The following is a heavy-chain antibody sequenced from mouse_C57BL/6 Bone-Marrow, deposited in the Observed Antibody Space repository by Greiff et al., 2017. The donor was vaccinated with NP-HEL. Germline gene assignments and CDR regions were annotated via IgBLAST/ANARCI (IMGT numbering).Heavy chain of an antibody. CDR1: GYAFSSYW. Sequence: QVHVKQSGAELVKPGASVKISCKASGYAFSSYWMNWVKQRPGTGLEWIGQIYPGDGDTNYNGKFKGKATLTADKSSSTAYMQLSSLTSEDSAVYFCARQLRRNYFDYWGQGTTLTVSS. CDR2: IYPGDGDT. J-gene: IGHJ2*01. CDR3: ARQLRRNYFDY. D-gene: IGHD3-2*02. V-gene: IGHV1-80*01.